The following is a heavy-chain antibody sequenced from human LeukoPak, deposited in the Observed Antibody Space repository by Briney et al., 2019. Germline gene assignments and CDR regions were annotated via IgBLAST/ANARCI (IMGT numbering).Heavy chain of an antibody. CDR1: KLNFNSYG. V-gene: IGHV3-30*02. CDR3: AKKGRKTGTTGDWFDP. CDR2: IRYDGSNK. D-gene: IGHD1-1*01. Sequence: PGGSLRLSCTTSKLNFNSYGMTWVRQAPGKGLEWVAFIRYDGSNKYYADSVKGRFTISRDNSKNTLYLQMNSLRAEDTAVYYCAKKGRKTGTTGDWFDPWGQGTLVTVSS. J-gene: IGHJ5*02.